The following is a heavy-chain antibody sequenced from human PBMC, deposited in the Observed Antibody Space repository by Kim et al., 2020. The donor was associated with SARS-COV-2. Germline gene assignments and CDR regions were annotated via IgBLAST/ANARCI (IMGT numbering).Heavy chain of an antibody. V-gene: IGHV3-9*01. CDR2: ITWNSADV. CDR1: GLPFEDYA. CDR3: LPSPSHGVEASLTWSDP. J-gene: IGHJ5*02. D-gene: IGHD4-17*01. Sequence: GGSLRLSCTVSGLPFEDYAMHWVRQIPGKGLEWVSGITWNSADVKYVDSVRGRFIISRDNARKTVFLQMDSLRSDDTALYFCLPSPSHGVEASLTWSDPWVQGTLVTVAS.